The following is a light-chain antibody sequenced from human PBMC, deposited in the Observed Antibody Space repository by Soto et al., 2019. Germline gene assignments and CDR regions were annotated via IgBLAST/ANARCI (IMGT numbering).Light chain of an antibody. CDR2: DVT. CDR3: CSYAGSSTVV. J-gene: IGLJ2*01. Sequence: QSALTQSPSASGSPGQSVTISCTGTSSDIGGYNSVSWYQQHPGKAPKVMIYDVTKRPSGVPDRFSGSKSGNTASLTISGLQAEDEADYYCCSYAGSSTVVFGGGTKVTVL. V-gene: IGLV2-8*01. CDR1: SSDIGGYNS.